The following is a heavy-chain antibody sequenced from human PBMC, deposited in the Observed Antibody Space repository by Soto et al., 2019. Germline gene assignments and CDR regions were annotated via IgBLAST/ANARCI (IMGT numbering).Heavy chain of an antibody. CDR1: GFTFSSHW. D-gene: IGHD6-6*01. J-gene: IGHJ4*02. V-gene: IGHV3-74*01. CDR3: ARGYSSSSVTTGY. CDR2: INSDGSSR. Sequence: GGSLRLSCAASGFTFSSHWMHWVRQAPGKGLVWVSRINSDGSSRSYADSVKGRFTISRDNAKNTLYLQMNNLRVEDTAVYYCARGYSSSSVTTGYWGQGTLVTVSS.